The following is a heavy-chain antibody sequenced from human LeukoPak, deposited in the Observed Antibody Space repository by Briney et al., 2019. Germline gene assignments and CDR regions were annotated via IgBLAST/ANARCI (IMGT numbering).Heavy chain of an antibody. CDR3: ARGAHSGSYSSWFHP. CDR1: GGTFKSYA. D-gene: IGHD3-10*01. Sequence: GSSVKVSCKASGGTFKSYAITWVRQAPGRGLEWMGGIIPMFAPARYAQNFQGRVTITTDESTSTAYMELSSLKSEDTAVYYCARGAHSGSYSSWFHPWGQGTLVTVSS. V-gene: IGHV1-69*05. CDR2: IIPMFAPA. J-gene: IGHJ5*02.